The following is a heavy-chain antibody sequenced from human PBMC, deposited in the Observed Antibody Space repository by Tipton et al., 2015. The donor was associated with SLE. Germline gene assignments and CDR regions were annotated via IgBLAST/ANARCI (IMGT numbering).Heavy chain of an antibody. J-gene: IGHJ3*02. Sequence: QLVQSGPEVKKPGASVKVSCKASGYTFTGYYMHWVRQAPGQGLEWMGRINPNSGGTNYAQKFQGRVTMTRDTSISTAYMELSRLRSDDSAVYYCARGGVVVIAPGAFDIRGQGTMVTVSS. V-gene: IGHV1-2*06. CDR2: INPNSGGT. CDR3: ARGGVVVIAPGAFDI. D-gene: IGHD2-21*01. CDR1: GYTFTGYY.